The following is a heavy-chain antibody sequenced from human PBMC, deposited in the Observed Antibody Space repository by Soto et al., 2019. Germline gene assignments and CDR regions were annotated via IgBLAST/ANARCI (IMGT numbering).Heavy chain of an antibody. J-gene: IGHJ5*02. CDR2: IYYSGST. CDR3: ARLPRAGVPAALGWFDP. D-gene: IGHD2-2*01. V-gene: IGHV4-39*01. Sequence: PSETLSLTCTVSGGSISSSSYYWGWIRQPPGKGLEWIGSIYYSGSTYYNPSLKSRVTISVDTSKNQFSLKLSSVAAADTAVYYCARLPRAGVPAALGWFDPWGQGTLVTVSS. CDR1: GGSISSSSYY.